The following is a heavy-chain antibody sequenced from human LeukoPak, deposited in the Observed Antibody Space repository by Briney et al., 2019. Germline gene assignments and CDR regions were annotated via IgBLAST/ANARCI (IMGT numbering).Heavy chain of an antibody. D-gene: IGHD1-1*01. Sequence: AGSLRLSCAASGFTFDNYGMNWVRHAPGKGLEWVSGITWNGDNTYYADSVNGRFTISRDNTKNSLYLQMNTLRAEDTAVYYCATAFNWNDVFRGNYWGQGSLVTVSS. CDR3: ATAFNWNDVFRGNY. J-gene: IGHJ4*02. CDR2: ITWNGDNT. CDR1: GFTFDNYG. V-gene: IGHV3-20*04.